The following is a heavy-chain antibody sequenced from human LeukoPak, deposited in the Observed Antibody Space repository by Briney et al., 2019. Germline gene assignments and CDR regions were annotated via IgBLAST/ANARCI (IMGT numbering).Heavy chain of an antibody. V-gene: IGHV3-7*01. D-gene: IGHD3-3*01. CDR2: IKQDGSEK. CDR3: AASRAHYDFWSGYSDWFDP. Sequence: GGSLRLSCAASGFTFSGYWMSWVRQAPGKGLEWLANIKQDGSEKYYVDSVKGRFTISRDNAKNSLYLQMNSLRAEDTAVYYCAASRAHYDFWSGYSDWFDPWGQGTLVTVSS. CDR1: GFTFSGYW. J-gene: IGHJ5*02.